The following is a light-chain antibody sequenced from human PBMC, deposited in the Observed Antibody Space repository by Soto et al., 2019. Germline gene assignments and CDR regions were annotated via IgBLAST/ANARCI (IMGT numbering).Light chain of an antibody. J-gene: IGKJ1*01. V-gene: IGKV3-15*01. CDR2: GAS. CDR3: QQYNNWPPWT. Sequence: EIVMTQSPATLSVSPGERATLSCRASQSVSSNLAWYQQKPGQAPRLLIYGASTRATGIPARFSGSGSGTEFTLTISSPQSEDFAVYYCQQYNNWPPWTVGQGTKVEI. CDR1: QSVSSN.